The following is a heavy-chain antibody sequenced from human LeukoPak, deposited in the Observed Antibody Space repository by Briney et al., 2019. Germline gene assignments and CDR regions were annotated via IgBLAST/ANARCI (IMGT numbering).Heavy chain of an antibody. CDR1: GFTFSICA. D-gene: IGHD4-11*01. J-gene: IGHJ5*01. CDR2: ISGSGTT. CDR3: AREGSNYLRWFDF. V-gene: IGHV3-23*01. Sequence: PGGSLRLSCAVSGFTFSICAMSWVRQAPGKGLEWVSAISGSGTTYFADSVKGRFTISRDNSKNTLYLQMNSLTDEDTAVYYCAREGSNYLRWFDFWGQGTLVTVSS.